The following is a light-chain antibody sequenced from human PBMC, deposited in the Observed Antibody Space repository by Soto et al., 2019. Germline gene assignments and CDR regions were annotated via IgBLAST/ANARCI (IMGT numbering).Light chain of an antibody. CDR1: SSDVGSYNL. CDR3: CSHAGVSPVV. J-gene: IGLJ2*01. V-gene: IGLV2-23*01. Sequence: QSALTQPASVSGSPGQSITISCTGTSSDVGSYNLVSWYQQHPGKAPKLMIYEDFKRPSGVSIRFSGSKSDNTASLTISGLQAEDEADYYCCSHAGVSPVVFGGGTQLTVL. CDR2: EDF.